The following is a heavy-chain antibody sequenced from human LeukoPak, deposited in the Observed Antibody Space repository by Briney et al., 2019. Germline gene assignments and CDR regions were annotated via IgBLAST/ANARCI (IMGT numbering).Heavy chain of an antibody. CDR2: ISGSGGST. D-gene: IGHD2-21*01. J-gene: IGHJ4*02. CDR1: GFTFSSYA. CDR3: AKDLEYCGGDCYSDQFDY. V-gene: IGHV3-23*01. Sequence: GGSLRLSCAASGFTFSSYAMSWVSQAPGKGLEWVSAISGSGGSTYYADSVKGRFTISRDNSKNTLYLQMNSLTAEDTAVYYCAKDLEYCGGDCYSDQFDYRGQGTLVTVSS.